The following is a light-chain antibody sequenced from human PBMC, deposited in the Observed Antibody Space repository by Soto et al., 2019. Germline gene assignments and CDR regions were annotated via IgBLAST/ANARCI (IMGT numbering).Light chain of an antibody. J-gene: IGKJ1*01. Sequence: DSQVTQSPSTLSASVGGRCTITCLAIQSISSWLAWYQQKPGKAPKLLFYDASSLESGVPSRFSGSGSGTEFTLTIRSLQPDDFATYYCQQYNSYSRTFGQGTKVDIK. CDR3: QQYNSYSRT. CDR1: QSISSW. CDR2: DAS. V-gene: IGKV1-5*01.